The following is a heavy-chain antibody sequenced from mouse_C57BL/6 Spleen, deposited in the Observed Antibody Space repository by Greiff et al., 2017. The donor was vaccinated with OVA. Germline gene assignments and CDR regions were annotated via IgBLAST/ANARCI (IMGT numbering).Heavy chain of an antibody. V-gene: IGHV1-62-2*01. CDR2: FYPGSGSI. CDR1: GYTFTEYT. Sequence: VVKPGASVKLSCKASGYTFTEYTIHWVKQRSGQGLEWIGWFYPGSGSIKYNEKFKDKATLTADKSSSTVYMELSRLTSEDSAVYFCARHEVLGRYFDYWGQGTTLTVSS. CDR3: ARHEVLGRYFDY. D-gene: IGHD4-1*01. J-gene: IGHJ2*01.